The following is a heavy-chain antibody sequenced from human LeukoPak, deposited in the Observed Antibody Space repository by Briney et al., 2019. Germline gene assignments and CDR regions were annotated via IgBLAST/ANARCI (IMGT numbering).Heavy chain of an antibody. CDR1: GYSFTSFW. J-gene: IGHJ4*02. CDR2: IYPSDSDS. V-gene: IGHV5-51*01. Sequence: AGEPLKISCKTSGYSFTSFWIGWVRLLPGKGLEWMGVIYPSDSDSKYSPSFQGQVTISADKSTSTAYLHWTSLKASDTAVYYCARHPLYSSHTAADHWGQGTLVTVSS. D-gene: IGHD6-19*01. CDR3: ARHPLYSSHTAADH.